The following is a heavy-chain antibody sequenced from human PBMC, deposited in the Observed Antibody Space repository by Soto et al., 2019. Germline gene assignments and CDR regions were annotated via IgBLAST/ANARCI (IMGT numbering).Heavy chain of an antibody. Sequence: PSETLSLTCAVSGGSISSSNWWSWVRQPPGKGLEWIGEIYYSGSTYYNPSLKSRVTISVDTSKNQFSLKLSSVTAADTAVYYCARIGSSWYHYYYGMDVWGQGTTVTVSS. CDR3: ARIGSSWYHYYYGMDV. CDR2: IYYSGST. V-gene: IGHV4-4*02. CDR1: GGSISSSNW. D-gene: IGHD6-13*01. J-gene: IGHJ6*02.